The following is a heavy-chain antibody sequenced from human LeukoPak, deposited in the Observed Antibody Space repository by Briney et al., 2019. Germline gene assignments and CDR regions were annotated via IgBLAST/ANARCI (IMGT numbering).Heavy chain of an antibody. D-gene: IGHD1-26*01. CDR2: MWYDGSRE. CDR3: ARDLSVGSLDF. V-gene: IGHV3-33*01. Sequence: GGSLRLSCAASGFILSTQGMHWVRQAPGKGLEWVAGMWYDGSREDYADSVKGRFTISRDMSKNTLNLQMNSLRVEDTAMFYCARDLSVGSLDFRGQGTLVTVSS. CDR1: GFILSTQG. J-gene: IGHJ4*02.